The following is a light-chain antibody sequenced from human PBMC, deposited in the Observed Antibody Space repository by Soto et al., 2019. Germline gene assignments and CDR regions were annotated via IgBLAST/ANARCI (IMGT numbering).Light chain of an antibody. CDR1: QSISRS. V-gene: IGKV1-5*01. CDR3: QQLDSFPLT. CDR2: DAS. J-gene: IGKJ5*01. Sequence: DIQMTQSPSTLSASLGDRVTITCRASQSISRSLAWYQQKPGKAPNLLIFDASTLESGVPSRFSGSGFGTEFTLTISGLQPDDFATYYCQQLDSFPLTFGQGTRLEIK.